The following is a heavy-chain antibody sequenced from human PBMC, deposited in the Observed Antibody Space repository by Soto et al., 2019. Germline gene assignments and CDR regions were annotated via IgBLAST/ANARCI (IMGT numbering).Heavy chain of an antibody. CDR1: GFTFSSYA. CDR2: ISGSGGST. CDR3: AKDQRLKGSGYYYFDY. Sequence: GGSLRLSCAASGFTFSSYAMSWVRQAPGKGLEWVSAISGSGGSTYYADSVKGRFTISRDNSKNTLYLQMNSLRAEDTAVYYCAKDQRLKGSGYYYFDYWGQGTLVTVSS. D-gene: IGHD3-3*01. J-gene: IGHJ4*02. V-gene: IGHV3-23*01.